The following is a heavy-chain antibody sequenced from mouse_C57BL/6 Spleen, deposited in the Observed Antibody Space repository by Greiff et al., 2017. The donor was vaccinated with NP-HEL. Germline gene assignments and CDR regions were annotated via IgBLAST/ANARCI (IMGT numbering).Heavy chain of an antibody. D-gene: IGHD1-1*01. V-gene: IGHV1-74*01. J-gene: IGHJ3*01. CDR3: AMSGSSYAAWFAY. CDR1: GYTFTSYW. Sequence: VQLQQPGAELVKPGASVKVSCKASGYTFTSYWMHWVKQRPGQGLEWIGRIHPSDSDTNYNQKFKGKATLTVDKSSSTAYMQLSSLTSEHSAVYYCAMSGSSYAAWFAYWGQGTLVTVSA. CDR2: IHPSDSDT.